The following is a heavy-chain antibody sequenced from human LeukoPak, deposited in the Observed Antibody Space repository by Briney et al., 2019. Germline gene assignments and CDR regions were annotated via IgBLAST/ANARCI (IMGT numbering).Heavy chain of an antibody. CDR2: IYYSGST. V-gene: IGHV4-39*07. J-gene: IGHJ3*02. D-gene: IGHD5-24*01. Sequence: SETLSLTCTVSGGSISSSSYYWGWIRQPPGKGLEWIGSIYYSGSTYYNPSLKSRVTISVDTSKNQFSLKLSSVTAADTAVYYCARGRGRWLPGGYAFDIWGQGTMVTVSS. CDR3: ARGRGRWLPGGYAFDI. CDR1: GGSISSSSYY.